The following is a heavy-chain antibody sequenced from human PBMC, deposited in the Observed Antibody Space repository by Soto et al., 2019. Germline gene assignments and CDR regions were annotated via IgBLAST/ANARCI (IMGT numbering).Heavy chain of an antibody. CDR1: GGTFSSYA. D-gene: IGHD1-26*01. J-gene: IGHJ4*02. CDR2: IIPIFGTA. CDR3: ASLGATQGTFDY. Sequence: SVKVSCKASGGTFSSYAISWVRQAPGQGLEWMGGIIPIFGTANYAQKFQGRVTITADESTSTAYMELSSLRSEDTAVYYCASLGATQGTFDYWGQGTLVTVSS. V-gene: IGHV1-69*13.